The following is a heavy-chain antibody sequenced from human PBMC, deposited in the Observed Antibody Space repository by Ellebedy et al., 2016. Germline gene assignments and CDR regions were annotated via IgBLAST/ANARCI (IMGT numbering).Heavy chain of an antibody. D-gene: IGHD6-6*01. V-gene: IGHV4-39*01. Sequence: GSLRLXXTVSGGSISSSSYYWGWIRQPPGKGLEWIGSIYYSGSTYYNPSLKSRVTISVDTSKNQFSLKLSSVTAADTAVYYCASGETSFEYSSSPFDYWGQGTLVTVSS. CDR2: IYYSGST. J-gene: IGHJ4*02. CDR1: GGSISSSSYY. CDR3: ASGETSFEYSSSPFDY.